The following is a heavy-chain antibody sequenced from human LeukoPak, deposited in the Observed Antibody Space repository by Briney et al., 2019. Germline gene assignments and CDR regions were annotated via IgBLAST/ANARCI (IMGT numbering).Heavy chain of an antibody. CDR1: GGTFSSYA. CDR3: ARGLWFGELFFWDFDY. D-gene: IGHD3-10*01. CDR2: MNPNSGNT. Sequence: ASVKVSCKASGGTFSSYAISWVRQAPGQGLEWMGWMNPNSGNTGYAQKFQGRVTMTRNTSISTAYMELSSLRSEDTAVYYCARGLWFGELFFWDFDYWGQGTLVTVSS. V-gene: IGHV1-8*02. J-gene: IGHJ4*02.